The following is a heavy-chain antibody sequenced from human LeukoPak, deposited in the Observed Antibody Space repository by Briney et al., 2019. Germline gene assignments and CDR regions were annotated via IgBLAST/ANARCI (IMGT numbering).Heavy chain of an antibody. J-gene: IGHJ6*03. CDR2: INPKSGGT. CDR3: ARDHSNDFWSGSGPLYYMDV. CDR1: GFSFADHY. D-gene: IGHD3-3*01. V-gene: IGHV1-2*02. Sequence: ASVKVSCKASGFSFADHYIHWVRQAPGQGLEWMGWINPKSGGTNYALKFRGRVTMTRDTSISTAYMELSRLRSDDTAVYYCARDHSNDFWSGSGPLYYMDVWGKGTTVTVSS.